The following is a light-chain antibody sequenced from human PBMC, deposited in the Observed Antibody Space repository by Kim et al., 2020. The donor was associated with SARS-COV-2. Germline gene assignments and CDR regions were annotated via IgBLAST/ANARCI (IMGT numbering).Light chain of an antibody. CDR1: GSEVGGYNF. CDR2: EVS. V-gene: IGLV2-8*01. J-gene: IGLJ2*01. CDR3: SSYAGSNTLV. Sequence: ATTSCTCTGSEVGGYNFVPWYQQHPGKAPKLMIYEVSKRPSGVPDRFSGSKSGNTASLTVSGLRAEDESDYYCSSYAGSNTLVFGGGTQLTVL.